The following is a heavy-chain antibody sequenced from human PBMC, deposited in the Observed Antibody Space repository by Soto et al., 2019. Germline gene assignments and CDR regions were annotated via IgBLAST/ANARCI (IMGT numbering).Heavy chain of an antibody. CDR3: ARAKGAVADVLGYFDL. V-gene: IGHV3-53*01. D-gene: IGHD6-19*01. J-gene: IGHJ2*01. CDR2: IYSGGTT. Sequence: EVQLVESGGGLIQPGGSLRLSCAASGFTVSSNYMSWVRQAPGKGLEWVSVIYSGGTTYYADSVKGRFTISRDNSKNTLYLQMNSLRAEDTAVYYCARAKGAVADVLGYFDLWGRGTLVTVSS. CDR1: GFTVSSNY.